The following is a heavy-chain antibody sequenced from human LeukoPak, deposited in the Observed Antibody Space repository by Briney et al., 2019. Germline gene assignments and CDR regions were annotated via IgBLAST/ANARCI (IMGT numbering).Heavy chain of an antibody. CDR1: GYTFTSYG. V-gene: IGHV1-18*01. CDR2: ISAYNGNT. Sequence: ASVKVSCKASGYTFTSYGISSVRQAPGQGLEWMGWISAYNGNTNYAQKLQGRVTMTTDTSTSTAYMELRSLRSDDTGVYYCVRESRFGSNLSFDYWGKEPWSPSPQ. J-gene: IGHJ4*01. D-gene: IGHD2-15*01. CDR3: VRESRFGSNLSFDY.